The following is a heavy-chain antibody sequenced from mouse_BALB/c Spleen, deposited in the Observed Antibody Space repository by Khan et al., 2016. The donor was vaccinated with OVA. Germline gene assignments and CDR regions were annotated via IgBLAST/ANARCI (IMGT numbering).Heavy chain of an antibody. CDR3: ARGLFDV. V-gene: IGHV1-26*01. CDR2: INPNNGDT. J-gene: IGHJ1*01. Sequence: EVQLVESGPELVKPGASVKMSCKASKYTFTDYYMKWLKQSHGKSLEWIGDINPNNGDTFYNQKFKDKATLTVDKSSSTAYMQLNSLTSEDSAVYYCARGLFDVWGAGTTVTVSS. CDR1: KYTFTDYY.